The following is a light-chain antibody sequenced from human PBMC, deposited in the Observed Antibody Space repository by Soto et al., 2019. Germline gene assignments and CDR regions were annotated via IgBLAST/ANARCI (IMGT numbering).Light chain of an antibody. CDR1: SSNIGAGYD. J-gene: IGLJ2*01. V-gene: IGLV1-40*01. CDR2: GNT. Sequence: QNVVTQPPSVSGAPGQRVTISCTGSSSNIGAGYDVQWYQQLPGAAPRLLIFGNTNRPSGVPDRFSGSRSGTSASLAISGLQAEDEADYYCQSYDISLSVSVVFGGGTKLTVL. CDR3: QSYDISLSVSVV.